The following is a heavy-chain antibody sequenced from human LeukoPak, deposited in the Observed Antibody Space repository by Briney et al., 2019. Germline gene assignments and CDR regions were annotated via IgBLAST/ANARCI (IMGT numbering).Heavy chain of an antibody. V-gene: IGHV3-48*03. J-gene: IGHJ5*01. CDR1: GFTFSSYE. CDR2: ISGSGSTV. Sequence: GGSLRLSCAASGFTFSSYEMNWVRQAPGKGLQWVSYISGSGSTVWYADSVKGRFTISRDNAQNSLYLQMNSLRAEDTAVYYCARENWFDSWGQGTLVTVSS. CDR3: ARENWFDS.